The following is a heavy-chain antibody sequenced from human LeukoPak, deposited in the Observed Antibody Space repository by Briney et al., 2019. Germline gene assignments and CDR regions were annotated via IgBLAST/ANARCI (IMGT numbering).Heavy chain of an antibody. CDR2: IGHDGTTE. CDR1: GLTVSNYG. Sequence: GGSLRLSCEVSGLTVSNYGIQSVRQAPGKGLEWVAFIGHDGTTEYYTDSVKGRFTVSRDNSKNTVHLQMNSLRAEDTAVFYCAKASSTYAYRYFDLWGRGTRVIVSS. D-gene: IGHD3-16*01. V-gene: IGHV3-30*02. J-gene: IGHJ2*01. CDR3: AKASSTYAYRYFDL.